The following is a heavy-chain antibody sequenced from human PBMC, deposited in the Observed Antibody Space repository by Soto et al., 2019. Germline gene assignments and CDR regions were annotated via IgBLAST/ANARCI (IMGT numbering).Heavy chain of an antibody. CDR3: ARRSPDSVVVPAARSSRAYYYYYGMDV. V-gene: IGHV5-51*01. CDR2: IYPGDSDT. CDR1: GYSFTSYW. D-gene: IGHD2-2*01. Sequence: VQLVQSGAEVKKPGEALTISCKGCGYSFTSYWIGWVRQMPGKGLEWMGIIYPGDSDTRYSPSFHDQVTISADKSISTAYLQWSILKASDTAMYYCARRSPDSVVVPAARSSRAYYYYYGMDVWGQGTTVTVSS. J-gene: IGHJ6*02.